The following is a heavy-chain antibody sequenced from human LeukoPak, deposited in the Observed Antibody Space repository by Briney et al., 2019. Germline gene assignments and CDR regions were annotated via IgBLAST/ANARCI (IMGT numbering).Heavy chain of an antibody. V-gene: IGHV1-2*02. D-gene: IGHD3-22*01. CDR2: INPNSGGT. Sequence: ASVTVSCKASGYTFTGYYMHWVRQAPGQGLEWMGWINPNSGGTNYAQKFQGRVTMTRDTSISTAYMELSRLRSDDTAVYYCARVDYYDSSVFSSDGGRETRVPVSS. J-gene: IGHJ4*02. CDR3: ARVDYYDSSVFSSD. CDR1: GYTFTGYY.